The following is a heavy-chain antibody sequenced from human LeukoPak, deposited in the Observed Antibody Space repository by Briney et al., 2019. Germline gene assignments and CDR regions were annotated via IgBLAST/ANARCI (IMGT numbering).Heavy chain of an antibody. CDR2: NSWCGDRT. J-gene: IGHJ2*01. D-gene: IGHD6-19*01. CDR1: GLTFRSYA. CDR3: AKESLTGLSGGWYGSGWYFDL. Sequence: GGSLRLSCAASGLTFRSYAMSWVRQATGKGLEWVSANSWCGDRTYYADSEKGRFTISRHNSKNTLYLQMNSRRAEDAAVYYCAKESLTGLSGGWYGSGWYFDLWGRGTLVTVSS. V-gene: IGHV3-23*01.